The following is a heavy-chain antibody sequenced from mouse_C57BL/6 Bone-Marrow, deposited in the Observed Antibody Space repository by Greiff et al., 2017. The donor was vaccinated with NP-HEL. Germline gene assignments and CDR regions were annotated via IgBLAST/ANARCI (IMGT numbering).Heavy chain of an antibody. CDR2: IYWDDDK. J-gene: IGHJ3*01. Sequence: ESGPGILQPSQTLSLTCSFSGFSLSTSGMGVSWIRQPPGKGLEWLVHIYWDDDKRNNPFLKRRPITSKDTSRNQVFLKITSVDTADTATYYCARDDPRGFAYWGHVALVTVSA. CDR1: GFSLSTSGMG. V-gene: IGHV8-12*01. CDR3: ARDDPRGFAY.